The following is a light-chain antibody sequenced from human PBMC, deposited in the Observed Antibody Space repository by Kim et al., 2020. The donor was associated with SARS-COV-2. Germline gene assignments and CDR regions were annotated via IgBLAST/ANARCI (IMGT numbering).Light chain of an antibody. CDR2: GKN. J-gene: IGLJ3*02. CDR3: NSRDSSGNHWV. Sequence: SSELTQDPAVSVALGQTVRITCQGDSLRSYYASWYQQKPGQAPVLVIYGKNNRPSGIPDRFSGSSSGNTASLTITGPQAEAEADYYCNSRDSSGNHWVFG. V-gene: IGLV3-19*01. CDR1: SLRSYY.